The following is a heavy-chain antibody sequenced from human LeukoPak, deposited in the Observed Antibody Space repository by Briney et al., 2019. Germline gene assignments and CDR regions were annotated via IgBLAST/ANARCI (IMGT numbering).Heavy chain of an antibody. CDR3: ARNMTTIRGGGFDI. V-gene: IGHV4-38-2*01. CDR1: GYSINSAYY. CDR2: LYHSAST. D-gene: IGHD4-11*01. J-gene: IGHJ3*02. Sequence: SETLSLTCAVSGYSINSAYYWGWIRQPPGKGLEWIGSLYHSASTYYNPSIKSRVSVSVDTSKNQFSLKLNSVTAADTAVYYCARNMTTIRGGGFDIWGQGTMVTVSS.